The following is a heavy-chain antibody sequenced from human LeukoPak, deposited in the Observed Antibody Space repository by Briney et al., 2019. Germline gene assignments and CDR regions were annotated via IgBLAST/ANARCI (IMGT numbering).Heavy chain of an antibody. J-gene: IGHJ4*02. CDR1: GGSISSGSYY. V-gene: IGHV4-61*02. CDR2: IDTSGST. D-gene: IGHD2-2*02. CDR3: VRDGSRDCSSTSCYTFDY. Sequence: SETLSLTCTVSGGSISSGSYYWSWIRQPAGKGLEWIGCIDTSGSTNYNPSLKSRVTISVDTSKNQFSLKLSSVTAADTAVYYCVRDGSRDCSSTSCYTFDYWGQGTLVTVSS.